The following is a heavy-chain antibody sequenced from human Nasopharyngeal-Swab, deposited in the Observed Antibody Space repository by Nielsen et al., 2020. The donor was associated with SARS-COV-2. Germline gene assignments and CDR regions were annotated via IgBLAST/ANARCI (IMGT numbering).Heavy chain of an antibody. V-gene: IGHV1-46*01. CDR3: ARGVNCQWLTRCYYFDY. CDR2: INPSGGST. J-gene: IGHJ4*02. D-gene: IGHD6-19*01. CDR1: GYTFTSYY. Sequence: ASVKVSCKASGYTFTSYYMHWVRQAPGQGLEWMGIINPSGGSTSYAQKFQGRVTMTRDTSTSTAYMELSSLRSEDTAVYYCARGVNCQWLTRCYYFDYWGQGTLVTVSS.